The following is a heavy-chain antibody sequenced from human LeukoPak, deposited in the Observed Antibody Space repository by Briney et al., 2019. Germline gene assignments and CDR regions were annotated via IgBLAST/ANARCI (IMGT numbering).Heavy chain of an antibody. CDR3: ARMGGQYCSGGSCYGKWFDP. CDR1: GYTFTSYA. Sequence: GASVKVSCKASGYTFTSYAMHWVRQAPGQRLEWMGWINAGNGNTKYSQKFQGRVTITRDTSASTACMELSSLRSEDTAVYYCARMGGQYCSGGSCYGKWFDPWGQGTLVTVSS. CDR2: INAGNGNT. J-gene: IGHJ5*02. D-gene: IGHD2-15*01. V-gene: IGHV1-3*01.